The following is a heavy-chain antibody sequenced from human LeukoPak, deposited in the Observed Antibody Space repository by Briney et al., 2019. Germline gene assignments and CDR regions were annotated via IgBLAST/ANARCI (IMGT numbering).Heavy chain of an antibody. CDR3: ARAKLGYCTNGVCYSTWFDP. CDR1: GYTFINYG. J-gene: IGHJ5*02. V-gene: IGHV1-18*01. CDR2: ISAYNGNT. D-gene: IGHD2-8*01. Sequence: ASVKVSCKASGYTFINYGISWVRQAPGQGLEWMGWISAYNGNTNYAQKVQGRVTMTTDTSTSTAYMELRSLRSDDTAVYYCARAKLGYCTNGVCYSTWFDPWGQGTLVTVSS.